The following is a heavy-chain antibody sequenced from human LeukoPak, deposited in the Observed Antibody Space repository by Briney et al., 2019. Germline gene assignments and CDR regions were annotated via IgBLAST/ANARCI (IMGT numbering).Heavy chain of an antibody. D-gene: IGHD6-13*01. CDR1: GFTFSSYA. J-gene: IGHJ5*02. CDR3: ARELSST. V-gene: IGHV3-30-3*01. CDR2: ISYDGSNK. Sequence: PGGSLRLSCAASGFTFSSYAMHWVRQAPGKGLEWVAVISYDGSNKYYADSVKGRFTISRDNSKNTLYLQMNSLRAEDTAVYYCARELSSTWGRGTLVTVSS.